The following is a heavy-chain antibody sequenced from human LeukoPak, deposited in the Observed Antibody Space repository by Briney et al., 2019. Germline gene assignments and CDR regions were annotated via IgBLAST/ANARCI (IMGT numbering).Heavy chain of an antibody. V-gene: IGHV2-5*02. J-gene: IGHJ4*02. Sequence: SGPTLVNPTQTLTLTCTFSGLSLSITGVGVGWIRQPPGKALEWLALIYWDDDKRYSPSLNSRLTITKDTSKNQVVLTMTNLDPVDTATYYCARYRYYASGSYDRTYDYWGQGTLVTVSS. CDR3: ARYRYYASGSYDRTYDY. CDR1: GLSLSITGVG. CDR2: IYWDDDK. D-gene: IGHD3-10*01.